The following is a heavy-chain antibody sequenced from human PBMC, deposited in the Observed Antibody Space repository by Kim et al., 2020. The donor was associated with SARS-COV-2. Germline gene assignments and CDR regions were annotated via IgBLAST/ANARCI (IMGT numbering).Heavy chain of an antibody. V-gene: IGHV3-53*01. Sequence: GGSLRLSCAASGFTVSSNYMSWVRQAPGKGLEWVSVIYSGGSTYYADSVKGRFTISRDNSKNTLYLQMNSLRAEDTAVYYCARDLRVGATRAFDIWGQGTMVTVSS. CDR1: GFTVSSNY. J-gene: IGHJ3*02. CDR2: IYSGGST. D-gene: IGHD1-26*01. CDR3: ARDLRVGATRAFDI.